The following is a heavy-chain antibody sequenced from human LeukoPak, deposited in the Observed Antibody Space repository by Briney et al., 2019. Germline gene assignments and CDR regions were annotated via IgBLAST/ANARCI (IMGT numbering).Heavy chain of an antibody. CDR3: ARGTDYSSSWYEYYYGMDV. CDR2: IYTSGST. V-gene: IGHV4-4*07. J-gene: IGHJ6*02. Sequence: PSETLSLTCTVSGGSISSYYWSWIRQPAGKGLEWIGRIYTSGSTNYNPSLKSRATMSVDTSKNQFSLKLSSVTAADTAVYYCARGTDYSSSWYEYYYGMDVWGQGTTVTVSS. D-gene: IGHD6-13*01. CDR1: GGSISSYY.